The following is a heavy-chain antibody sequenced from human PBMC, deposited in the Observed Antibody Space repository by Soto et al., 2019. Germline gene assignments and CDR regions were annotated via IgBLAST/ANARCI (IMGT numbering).Heavy chain of an antibody. D-gene: IGHD4-17*01. J-gene: IGHJ4*02. CDR1: GFTFSNYG. CDR2: IGYDGINK. V-gene: IGHV3-33*01. CDR3: ARHKGGDPYYFDY. Sequence: QVQLVESGGGVVQPGMSLRLSCAASGFTFSNYGMHWVRQAPGRGREWVAVIGYDGINKYYADSVKGRFTISRDNSKNTLYLQMNTLRAEDTAVYYCARHKGGDPYYFDYWGQGTLVTVSS.